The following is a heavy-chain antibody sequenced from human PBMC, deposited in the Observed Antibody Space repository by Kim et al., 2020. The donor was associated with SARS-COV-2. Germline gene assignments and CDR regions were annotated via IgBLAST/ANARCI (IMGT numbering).Heavy chain of an antibody. D-gene: IGHD6-13*01. V-gene: IGHV4-34*01. Sequence: GSTNYNPSLKTRVTISVDTSKNQFSLKLSSVTAADPAVYYCARGPAAADYWGQGTLVTVSS. J-gene: IGHJ4*02. CDR2: GST. CDR3: ARGPAAADY.